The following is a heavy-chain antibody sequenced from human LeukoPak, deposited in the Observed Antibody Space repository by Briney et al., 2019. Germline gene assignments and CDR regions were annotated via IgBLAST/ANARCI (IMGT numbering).Heavy chain of an antibody. J-gene: IGHJ3*02. Sequence: GESLKISCKGSGYSFTSYWIGWVRQMPGKGLEWMGIIYPGDSDTRYSPSFQGQVTSSADKCISTAYLQWSSLKASDTAMYYCARVRFLEWLPDAFDIWGQGAMVTVS. D-gene: IGHD3-3*01. CDR1: GYSFTSYW. CDR2: IYPGDSDT. V-gene: IGHV5-51*01. CDR3: ARVRFLEWLPDAFDI.